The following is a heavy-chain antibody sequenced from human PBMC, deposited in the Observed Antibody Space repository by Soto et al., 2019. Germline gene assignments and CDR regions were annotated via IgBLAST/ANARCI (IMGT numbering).Heavy chain of an antibody. CDR3: TRYSSSSKRYFDV. CDR1: GFTFSDFA. CDR2: IRSKGNNYAT. D-gene: IGHD6-6*01. V-gene: IGHV3-73*01. J-gene: IGHJ2*01. Sequence: EVQLVESGGGLVQPGGSLKVSCAASGFTFSDFAMHWVRQASGKGLEWVGRIRSKGNNYATEYAASVKGRFTISRDDSKNTAYLQMNSLKTEDTAVYYCTRYSSSSKRYFDVWGRGNLVTVSS.